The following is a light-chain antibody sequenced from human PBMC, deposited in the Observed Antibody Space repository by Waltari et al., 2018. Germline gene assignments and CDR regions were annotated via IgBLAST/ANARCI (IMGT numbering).Light chain of an antibody. V-gene: IGLV3-21*04. Sequence: SYVLTQPPSVSVAPGEPASITCGGDNIGSYSVPWYQQKPGQAPLLIIFYDSDRPSGIPARFSGSNSGNTATLTITSVEAGDEARYYCHVWHAHFDPGVFGTGTEVTVL. CDR2: YDS. CDR1: NIGSYS. CDR3: HVWHAHFDPGV. J-gene: IGLJ1*01.